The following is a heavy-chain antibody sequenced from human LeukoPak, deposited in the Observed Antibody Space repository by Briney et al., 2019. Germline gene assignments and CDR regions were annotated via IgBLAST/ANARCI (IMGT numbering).Heavy chain of an antibody. CDR1: GFTFNSYS. CDR2: ISSSGGTI. Sequence: PGGSLRLSCAASGFTFNSYSMNWVRQAPGKGLEWISYISSSGGTIYYADSVKGRFTISRDNAKNSLYLHMNSLRAEDTAVYYCAKDHSVDLEDYYDSSGYYSHWGQGTLVTVSS. D-gene: IGHD3-22*01. J-gene: IGHJ4*02. CDR3: AKDHSVDLEDYYDSSGYYSH. V-gene: IGHV3-48*01.